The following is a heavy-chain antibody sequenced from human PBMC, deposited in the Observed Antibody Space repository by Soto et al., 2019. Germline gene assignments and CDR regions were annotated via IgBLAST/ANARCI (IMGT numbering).Heavy chain of an antibody. CDR3: ASHGRGSNREDY. V-gene: IGHV1-69*02. Sequence: QVQLVQSGAEVKKPGSSVKVSCKASGGPFSSYTISWVRQAPGQGLEWMGRIIPILGIANYAQKFQGRVTITADKSTSTAYMELSSLRSEDTAVYYCASHGRGSNREDYWGQGTLVTVSS. CDR1: GGPFSSYT. D-gene: IGHD6-25*01. CDR2: IIPILGIA. J-gene: IGHJ4*02.